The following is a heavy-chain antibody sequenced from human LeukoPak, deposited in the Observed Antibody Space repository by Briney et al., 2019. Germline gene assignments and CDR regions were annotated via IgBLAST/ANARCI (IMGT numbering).Heavy chain of an antibody. J-gene: IGHJ4*02. Sequence: GGSLRLSCAASGFTLSSYAMSWVRQAPGKGLQWVSGISSSGGSTYYVDSVKGRFTISTDNSKNTLYLQMNSLRAEDTAVYYCARSLSSRFSGPRRPYYFDSWGQGTLFTVSS. D-gene: IGHD3-16*02. V-gene: IGHV3-23*01. CDR1: GFTLSSYA. CDR2: ISSSGGST. CDR3: ARSLSSRFSGPRRPYYFDS.